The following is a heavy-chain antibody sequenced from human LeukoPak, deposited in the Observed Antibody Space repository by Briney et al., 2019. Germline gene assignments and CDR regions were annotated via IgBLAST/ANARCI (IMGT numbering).Heavy chain of an antibody. CDR2: INHSGST. Sequence: SETLSLTCAVYGGSLSGYYWSWIRQPPGKGLEGIGEINHSGSTNYNPSLKSRVTISVDTSKNQFSLKLSSVTAADTAVYYCARVVVVPASYYYYYYYMDVWGKGTTVTVSS. V-gene: IGHV4-34*01. CDR3: ARVVVVPASYYYYYYYMDV. J-gene: IGHJ6*03. CDR1: GGSLSGYY. D-gene: IGHD2-2*01.